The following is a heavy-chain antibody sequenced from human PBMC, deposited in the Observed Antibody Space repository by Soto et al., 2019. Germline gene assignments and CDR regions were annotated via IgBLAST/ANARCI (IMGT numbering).Heavy chain of an antibody. CDR2: IYYSGST. J-gene: IGHJ4*02. V-gene: IGHV4-31*03. Sequence: SETLSLTCTVSGGSISSGGYYWSWIRQHPGKGLEWIGYIYYSGSTYYNPSLKSRVTISVDTSKNQFSLKLSSVTAADTAVYYCARDLYYYDSSGYPAPYYFDYWGQGTLVTVSS. D-gene: IGHD3-22*01. CDR3: ARDLYYYDSSGYPAPYYFDY. CDR1: GGSISSGGYY.